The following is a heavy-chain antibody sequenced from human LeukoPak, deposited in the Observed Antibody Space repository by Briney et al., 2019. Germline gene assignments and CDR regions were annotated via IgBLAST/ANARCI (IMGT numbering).Heavy chain of an antibody. CDR2: ISSSSTYI. J-gene: IGHJ4*02. CDR3: ARRYCSSTNCYAFDF. D-gene: IGHD2-2*01. Sequence: KPGGSLRLSCAASGFTFSTYSMNWVRRAPGKGLEWVSSISSSSTYIYYADSVKGRFTISRDNAKNSLFLQMNSLRAEDTAVYYCARRYCSSTNCYAFDFWGQGTHVTVSS. V-gene: IGHV3-21*01. CDR1: GFTFSTYS.